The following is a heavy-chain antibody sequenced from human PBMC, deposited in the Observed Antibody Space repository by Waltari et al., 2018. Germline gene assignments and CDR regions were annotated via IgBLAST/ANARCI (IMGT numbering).Heavy chain of an antibody. Sequence: QVQLQESGPGLVKPSETLSLTCTVSGGSISSYYWSWIRQPPGKGLEWIGYIYYSGSTNYNPSLKSRVTISVDTSKNQFSLKLSSVTAADTAVYYCARDRDSSSWSNWFDPWGQGTLVTVSS. J-gene: IGHJ5*02. CDR3: ARDRDSSSWSNWFDP. V-gene: IGHV4-59*01. CDR2: IYYSGST. CDR1: GGSISSYY. D-gene: IGHD6-13*01.